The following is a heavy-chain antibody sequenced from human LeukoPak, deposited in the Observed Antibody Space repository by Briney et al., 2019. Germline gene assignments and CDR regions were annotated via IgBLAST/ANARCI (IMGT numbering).Heavy chain of an antibody. V-gene: IGHV3-30*18. Sequence: SYDGSNKYYADSVKGRFTISRDNSKNTLYLQMNSLRAEDTAVYYCAKDQDDSSGYYFDHWGQGTLVTVSS. CDR2: SYDGSNK. CDR3: AKDQDDSSGYYFDH. J-gene: IGHJ4*02. D-gene: IGHD3-22*01.